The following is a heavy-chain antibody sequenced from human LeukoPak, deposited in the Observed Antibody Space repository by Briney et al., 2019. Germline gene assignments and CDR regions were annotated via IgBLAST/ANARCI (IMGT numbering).Heavy chain of an antibody. J-gene: IGHJ4*02. D-gene: IGHD6-6*01. CDR2: ISAYNGNT. CDR1: GYTFTSYG. Sequence: GASVKVSCKASGYTFTSYGISWVRQAPGQGLEWMGWISAYNGNTNYAQKLQGRVTMTRDTSTSTVYMELSSLRSEDTAVYYCARGGSSSPLDYWGQGTLVTVSS. V-gene: IGHV1-18*01. CDR3: ARGGSSSPLDY.